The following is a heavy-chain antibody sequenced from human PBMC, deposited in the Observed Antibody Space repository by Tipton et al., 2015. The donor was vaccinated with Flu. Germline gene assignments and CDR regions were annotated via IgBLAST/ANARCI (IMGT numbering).Heavy chain of an antibody. V-gene: IGHV1-2*06. CDR2: FNPSSGGP. Sequence: QVQLVQSGAEVKKSGASVRVSCKTSGYTFTGYFIHWVRQAPGQGLEWMGRFNPSSGGPNYAQNFQGRVTMTRDTSITTAYMELSRLGSNDTAVYYCARVGTWNDLDYWGQGTLVSVSS. D-gene: IGHD1-1*01. CDR3: ARVGTWNDLDY. J-gene: IGHJ4*02. CDR1: GYTFTGYF.